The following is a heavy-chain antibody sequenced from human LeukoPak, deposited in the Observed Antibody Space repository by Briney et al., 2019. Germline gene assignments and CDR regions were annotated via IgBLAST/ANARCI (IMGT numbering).Heavy chain of an antibody. CDR2: FDPEDGET. CDR3: ATGHYGSGSYYRDDAFDI. CDR1: GYTLTELS. V-gene: IGHV1-24*01. D-gene: IGHD3-10*01. Sequence: ASVKVSCKVSGYTLTELSMHWVRQAPGKGLEWMGGFDPEDGETIYAQKFQGRVTMTEDTSTDTAYMELSSLRSEDTAVYYCATGHYGSGSYYRDDAFDIWGQGTMVTVSS. J-gene: IGHJ3*02.